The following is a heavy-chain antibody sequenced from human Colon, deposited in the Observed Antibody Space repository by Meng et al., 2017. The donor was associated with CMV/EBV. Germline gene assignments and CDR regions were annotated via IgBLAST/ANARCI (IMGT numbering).Heavy chain of an antibody. D-gene: IGHD2-15*01. CDR3: ARHGWKQLPHGY. V-gene: IGHV4-39*01. J-gene: IGHJ4*02. CDR2: LYYSGNT. CDR1: GGSFSSSDYY. Sequence: GSLRLSCTVSGGSFSSSDYYWGWIRQSPGKRLEWIGSLYYSGNTYYNPSLRSRVIISVDTSKNQFSLKLSSVTVADTAVYYCARHGWKQLPHGYWGQRTLVTISS.